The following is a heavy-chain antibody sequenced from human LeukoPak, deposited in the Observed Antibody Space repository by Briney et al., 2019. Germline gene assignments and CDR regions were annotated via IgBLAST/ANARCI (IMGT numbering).Heavy chain of an antibody. J-gene: IGHJ4*02. CDR2: IHQTGDT. V-gene: IGHV4-30-2*01. CDR3: ARDKGQWLGPAPFDY. D-gene: IGHD6-19*01. CDR1: GGSITSGGFY. Sequence: SETLSLTCTVSGGSITSGGFYWSWIRQPPGKGLEWIGYIHQTGDTYSNPSLKSRATVSMDRSRTQFSLNLSSVTAADTAVYYCARDKGQWLGPAPFDYWGQGTLVTVSS.